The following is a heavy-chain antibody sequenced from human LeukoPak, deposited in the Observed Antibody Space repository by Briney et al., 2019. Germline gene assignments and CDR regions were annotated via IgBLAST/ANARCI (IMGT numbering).Heavy chain of an antibody. CDR1: GDSVSSDSVT. Sequence: SQTLSLTCAISGDSVSSDSVTWNWIRQTPSRGLEWLGRTYYRSTWYNDYAVSVRGRITVNPDTSKNQFSLHLNSVTPEDTAVYYCARRLTQYDCFDPWGQGILVTVSS. CDR3: ARRLTQYDCFDP. D-gene: IGHD2-2*01. V-gene: IGHV6-1*01. CDR2: TYYRSTWYN. J-gene: IGHJ5*02.